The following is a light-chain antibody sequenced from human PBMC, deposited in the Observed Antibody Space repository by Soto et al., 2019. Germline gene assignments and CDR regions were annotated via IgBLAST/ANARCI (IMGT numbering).Light chain of an antibody. J-gene: IGKJ4*01. Sequence: EIVLTQSPATLSLSPGDRATLSCRASQSVGSYLGWYQQRPGQAPRLLIYDASNRATGIPARFSGSGSGTDFTLTISSLEPEDFAVYYCKQSSDWPSTFGGGTKVEIK. CDR3: KQSSDWPST. V-gene: IGKV3-11*01. CDR1: QSVGSY. CDR2: DAS.